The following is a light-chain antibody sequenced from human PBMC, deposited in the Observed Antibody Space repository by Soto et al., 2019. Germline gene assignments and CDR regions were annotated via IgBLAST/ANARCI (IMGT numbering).Light chain of an antibody. CDR1: RSNIRNSY. CDR3: GTWDSGLSAAL. V-gene: IGLV1-51*01. J-gene: IGLJ2*01. Sequence: QSVLTQPPSVSAAPGQKVAISCSGSRSNIRNSYVSWYQHLPGSAPKLLIYDNNKRPSGIPDRFSGSKSGTSATLVITGLQTGDEAEYYCGTWDSGLSAALFGGGTQLTV. CDR2: DNN.